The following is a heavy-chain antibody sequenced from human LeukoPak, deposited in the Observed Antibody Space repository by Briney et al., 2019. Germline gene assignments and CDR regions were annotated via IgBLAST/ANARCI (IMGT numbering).Heavy chain of an antibody. J-gene: IGHJ6*03. V-gene: IGHV3-23*01. CDR3: AKVGYDSSGYYLHYYYMDV. CDR1: GFTFSSYA. Sequence: PGGSLRLSCAASGFTFSSYAMSWVRQVPGKGLEWVSAISGSGGSTCYADSVKGRFTISRDNSKNTLYLQMNSLRAGDTAVYYCAKVGYDSSGYYLHYYYMDVWGKGTTVTVSS. D-gene: IGHD3-22*01. CDR2: ISGSGGST.